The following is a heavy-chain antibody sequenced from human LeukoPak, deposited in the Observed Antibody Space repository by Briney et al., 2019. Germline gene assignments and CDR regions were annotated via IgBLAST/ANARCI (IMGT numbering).Heavy chain of an antibody. CDR1: GDSVIGYY. Sequence: SETLSLTCSVSGDSVIGYYWGWIRQPPGKGLEWIGNIYYTGNTYYNSSLKSRVTISLDTSKNQFSLKVISMTAADTAAYYCTKSDGYGLIRICGRGTMVTVSS. V-gene: IGHV4-39*07. CDR2: IYYTGNT. D-gene: IGHD3-10*01. CDR3: TKSDGYGLIRI. J-gene: IGHJ3*02.